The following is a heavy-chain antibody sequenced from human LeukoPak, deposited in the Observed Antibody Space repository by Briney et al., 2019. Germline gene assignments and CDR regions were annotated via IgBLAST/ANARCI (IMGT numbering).Heavy chain of an antibody. CDR2: ISYDGSNK. V-gene: IGHV3-30*18. J-gene: IGHJ6*02. CDR1: GFTFSSYG. D-gene: IGHD2-15*01. CDR3: AKSRAPYCSGGSCHGMDV. Sequence: PGGSLRLSCAASGFTFSSYGMHWVRQASGKGLEWVAVISYDGSNKYYADSVKGRFTISRDNSKNTLYLQMNSLRAEDTAVYYCAKSRAPYCSGGSCHGMDVWGQGTTVTVSS.